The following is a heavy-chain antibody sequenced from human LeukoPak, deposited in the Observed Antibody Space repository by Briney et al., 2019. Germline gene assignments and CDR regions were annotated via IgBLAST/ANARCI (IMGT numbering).Heavy chain of an antibody. CDR1: GGSISTYY. CDR3: ARERSSSGWLNWFDP. J-gene: IGHJ5*02. D-gene: IGHD6-19*01. CDR2: IYYSGST. V-gene: IGHV4-59*01. Sequence: SETLSLTCTVSGGSISTYYWSWIRQPPGKGLEWIGYIYYSGSTNYNPSLKSRVTISVDTSKNQFSLKLSSVTAADTAVYYCARERSSSGWLNWFDPWGQGTLVTVSS.